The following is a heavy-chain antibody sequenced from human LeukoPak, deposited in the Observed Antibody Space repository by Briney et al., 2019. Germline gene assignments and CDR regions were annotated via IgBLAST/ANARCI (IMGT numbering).Heavy chain of an antibody. V-gene: IGHV1-18*01. CDR2: ISAYNGNT. CDR3: ARVGCSSTNCYSWEGWFDP. J-gene: IGHJ5*02. CDR1: GYTFTSYG. Sequence: ASVKVSFTASGYTFTSYGISWLRQAPGQGLEWMGWISAYNGNTNYAQKLQGRVTMTTDTSTSTAYMELRSLRSDDTAVYYCARVGCSSTNCYSWEGWFDPWGQGTLVTVSS. D-gene: IGHD2-2*01.